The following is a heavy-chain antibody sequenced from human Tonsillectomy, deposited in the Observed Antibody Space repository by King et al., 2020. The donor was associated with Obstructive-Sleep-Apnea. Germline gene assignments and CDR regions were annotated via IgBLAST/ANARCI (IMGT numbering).Heavy chain of an antibody. J-gene: IGHJ4*02. D-gene: IGHD6-19*01. V-gene: IGHV3-74*01. CDR3: VRANSGIFDY. CDR1: GFTFNSYW. Sequence: LQLVESGGGLVQPGGSLRLSCAASGFTFNSYWMHWVREAPGTGLVWVSRSNSDGSITNYADSVKGRLTISRDNAKNRLYLQMKSLRAEDTAVYYCVRANSGIFDYWGQGALVTVSS. CDR2: SNSDGSIT.